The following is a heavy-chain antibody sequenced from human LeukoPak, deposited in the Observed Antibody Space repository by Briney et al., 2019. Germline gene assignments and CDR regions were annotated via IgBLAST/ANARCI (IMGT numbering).Heavy chain of an antibody. V-gene: IGHV3-74*01. J-gene: IGHJ4*02. Sequence: PGRSLRLSCAASGFSFSIYWIHWVRQAPAKGLVWVSRINSDGSSTSYADSVKGRFTTSRDNAKNTVYLQMNSLRVEDTAVYYCVVPGSPFDYGGQGTLVTVSS. CDR2: INSDGSST. CDR1: GFSFSIYW. D-gene: IGHD1-26*01. CDR3: VVPGSPFDY.